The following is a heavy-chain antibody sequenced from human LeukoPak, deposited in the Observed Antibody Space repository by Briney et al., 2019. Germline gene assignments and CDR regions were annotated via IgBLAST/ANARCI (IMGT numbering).Heavy chain of an antibody. CDR3: AKALGSSGYYYLLDS. CDR2: ISANGDTT. V-gene: IGHV3-23*01. D-gene: IGHD3-22*01. CDR1: GFTFSSYA. Sequence: GGSLRLSCAASGFTFSSYAMSWVRQAPGKGLEWVSAISANGDTTYYADSVKGRFTISRDNSKNTLYLQVNSLRAEDTAIYYCAKALGSSGYYYLLDSWGQGTLVTVSS. J-gene: IGHJ4*02.